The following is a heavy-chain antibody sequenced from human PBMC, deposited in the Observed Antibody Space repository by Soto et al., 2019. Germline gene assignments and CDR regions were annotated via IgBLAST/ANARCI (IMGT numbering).Heavy chain of an antibody. CDR1: GYSFAYYW. D-gene: IGHD1-1*01. CDR2: IYPDDSFA. J-gene: IGHJ4*02. V-gene: IGHV5-10-1*01. CDR3: ARHCNSVSSHLEPY. Sequence: GASLKISCQASGYSFAYYWFRAVHQLPGKGLEWMGRIYPDDSFADYSPSFRGHVTMSADKSITTAYLQWSSLKASDTAIYYCARHCNSVSSHLEPYWGQETLVTVSS.